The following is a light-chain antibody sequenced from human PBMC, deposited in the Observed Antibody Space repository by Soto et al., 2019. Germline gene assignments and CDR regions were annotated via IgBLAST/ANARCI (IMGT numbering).Light chain of an antibody. Sequence: VLTQSPGTLSSSPGERVTLSCRAGQSVSSRYLAWYQQKLGQAPRILIYGASNRATGIPDRFSGSGSGTDFTLTVSRLEPEDFAVFYCQQYGTSPPTFGQGTKVEIK. J-gene: IGKJ2*01. CDR2: GAS. V-gene: IGKV3-20*01. CDR1: QSVSSRY. CDR3: QQYGTSPPT.